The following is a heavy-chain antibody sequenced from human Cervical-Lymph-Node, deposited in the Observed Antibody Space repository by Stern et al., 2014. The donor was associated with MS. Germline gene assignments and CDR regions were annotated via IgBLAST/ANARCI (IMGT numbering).Heavy chain of an antibody. CDR3: ARDAGRQGYCDH. CDR2: TSHDGRKN. Sequence: VHLVESGASVVQPGKSLRLSCEASGITFNGYALHWVRQAPGRGLERVTATSHDGRKNSYGDSVNGRFTTSRDNSQKNVLLTITSRRAEDAGIYYCARDAGRQGYCDHWGQGTLVSVSS. CDR1: GITFNGYA. J-gene: IGHJ4*02. V-gene: IGHV3-30*19.